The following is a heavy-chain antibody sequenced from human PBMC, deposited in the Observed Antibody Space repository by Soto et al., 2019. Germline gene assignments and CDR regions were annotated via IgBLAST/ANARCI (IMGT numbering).Heavy chain of an antibody. CDR3: ARDLGFSSSKALDF. CDR1: GYGFTIYG. D-gene: IGHD6-19*01. J-gene: IGHJ4*02. CDR2: ISPYNGNA. V-gene: IGHV1-18*01. Sequence: ASVKVSCKASGYGFTIYGLSWVRQAPGQGLEWMAWISPYNGNANYAQKFQGRVSMTTDTSTSTAYMELRSLRSDDKAVYYCARDLGFSSSKALDFWGKGTLVTVSS.